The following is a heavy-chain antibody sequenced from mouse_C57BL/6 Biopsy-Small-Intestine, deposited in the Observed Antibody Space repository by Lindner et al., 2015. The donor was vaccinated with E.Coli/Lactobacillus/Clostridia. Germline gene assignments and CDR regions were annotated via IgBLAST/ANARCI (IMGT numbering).Heavy chain of an antibody. J-gene: IGHJ2*01. CDR3: ARSGGDYFDY. Sequence: VQLQESGAELVRPGTSVQVSCRASGYAFTNYFIEWVKQRPGQGLEWIGVISPGSGGTNYNEKFKDKATLTADKSSSIAYMQLSSLTSEDSAVYFCARSGGDYFDYWGQGTTLTVSS. V-gene: IGHV1-54*01. CDR2: ISPGSGGT. D-gene: IGHD3-1*01. CDR1: GYAFTNYF.